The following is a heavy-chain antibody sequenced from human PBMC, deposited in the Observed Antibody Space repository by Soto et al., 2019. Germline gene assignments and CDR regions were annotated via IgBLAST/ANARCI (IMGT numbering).Heavy chain of an antibody. CDR2: ISAYNGNT. CDR3: ARDDCSGGSCYNDY. CDR1: GYTFTSYG. J-gene: IGHJ4*02. V-gene: IGHV1-18*01. Sequence: ASVKVSCKGSGYTFTSYGISWVRQAPGQGLEWMGWISAYNGNTNYAQKLQGRVTMTTDTSTSTAYMELRSLRSDDTAAYYCARDDCSGGSCYNDYWGQGTLVTVSS. D-gene: IGHD2-15*01.